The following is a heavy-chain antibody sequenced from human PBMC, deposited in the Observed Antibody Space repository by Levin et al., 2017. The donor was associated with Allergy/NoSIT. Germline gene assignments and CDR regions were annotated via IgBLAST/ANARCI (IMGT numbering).Heavy chain of an antibody. CDR2: ISGSGGST. CDR3: AKGPTKIGGDY. Sequence: GESLKISCAASGFTFSSYAMSWVRQAPGKGLEWVSAISGSGGSTYYADSVKGRFTISRDNSKNTLYLQMNSLRAEDTAVYYCAKGPTKIGGDYWGQGTLVTVSS. J-gene: IGHJ4*02. D-gene: IGHD3-22*01. V-gene: IGHV3-23*01. CDR1: GFTFSSYA.